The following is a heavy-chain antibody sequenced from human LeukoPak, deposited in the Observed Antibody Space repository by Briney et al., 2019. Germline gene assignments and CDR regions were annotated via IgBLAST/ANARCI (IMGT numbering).Heavy chain of an antibody. CDR1: GYTFTGYY. D-gene: IGHD4-17*01. CDR2: INPNSGGT. CDR3: AREGGPDYGDYGTFDP. V-gene: IGHV1-2*02. J-gene: IGHJ5*02. Sequence: ASVTVSCKASGYTFTGYYMHWVRQAPGQGLEWMGWINPNSGGTNYAQKFQGRVTMTRDTSISTAYMELSRLRSDDTAVYYCAREGGPDYGDYGTFDPWGQGTLVTVSS.